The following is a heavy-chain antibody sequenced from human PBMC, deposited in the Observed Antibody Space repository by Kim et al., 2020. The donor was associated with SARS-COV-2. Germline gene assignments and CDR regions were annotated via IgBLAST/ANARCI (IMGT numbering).Heavy chain of an antibody. CDR1: GYTFATYA. CDR2: INAGNGDT. J-gene: IGHJ6*02. Sequence: ASVKVSCKPSGYTFATYAIHWVRQAPGQRLEFMGWINAGNGDTGSSRKFQGRVTLSRDSSARTVYMELSSLGSEDTAVYYCVRRGLGYGMDVWGQGTTVTVSS. D-gene: IGHD6-19*01. CDR3: VRRGLGYGMDV. V-gene: IGHV1-3*01.